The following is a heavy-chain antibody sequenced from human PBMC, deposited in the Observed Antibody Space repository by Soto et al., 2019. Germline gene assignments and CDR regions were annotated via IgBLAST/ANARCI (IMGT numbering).Heavy chain of an antibody. D-gene: IGHD2-8*01. CDR3: ARGLLYATTYFDY. CDR1: GAPFTTNS. J-gene: IGHJ4*02. Sequence: QVQLVQSGAEVKKPGSSVKVSCKASGAPFTTNSLAWVRQAPGQGLEWMGGIIPVVGTTKYAQKYQDRVTITGDKSTNTAYMELSSLRSDDTAVYYCARGLLYATTYFDYWGQGTPVTVSS. V-gene: IGHV1-69*06. CDR2: IIPVVGTT.